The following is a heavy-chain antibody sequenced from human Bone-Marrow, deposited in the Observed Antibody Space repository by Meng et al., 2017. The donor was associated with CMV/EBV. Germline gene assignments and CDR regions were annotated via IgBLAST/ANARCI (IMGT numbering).Heavy chain of an antibody. J-gene: IGHJ3*02. CDR3: DRALDSSGYPGAFDI. CDR2: IGTAGDT. D-gene: IGHD3-22*01. Sequence: GGSLRLSCAASGFTFSSYDMHWVRQATGKGLEWVSAIGTAGDTYYPGSVKGRFTISRENAKNSLYLQMNSLRAGDTAVYYCDRALDSSGYPGAFDIWGQGTMVTGSS. V-gene: IGHV3-13*01. CDR1: GFTFSSYD.